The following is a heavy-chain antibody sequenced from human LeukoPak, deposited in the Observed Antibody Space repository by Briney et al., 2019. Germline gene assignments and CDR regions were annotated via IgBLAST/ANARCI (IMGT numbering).Heavy chain of an antibody. J-gene: IGHJ5*02. V-gene: IGHV1-8*01. D-gene: IGHD3-3*01. CDR3: ARTDTIFGAVRPFDP. Sequence: ASVKVSCKASGYTFTSYDINWVRQATGQGLEWMGWMNPNSGNTGYAQKFQGRVTMTRNTSISTAYMELSSLRSEDTAVYYCARTDTIFGAVRPFDPWGQGTLVTVSS. CDR2: MNPNSGNT. CDR1: GYTFTSYD.